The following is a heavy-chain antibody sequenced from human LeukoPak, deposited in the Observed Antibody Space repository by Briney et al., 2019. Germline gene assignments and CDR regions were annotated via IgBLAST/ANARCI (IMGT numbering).Heavy chain of an antibody. V-gene: IGHV3-66*01. D-gene: IGHD1-26*01. Sequence: PGGSLRLSCAASGFTVSSTYMSWVRQAPGKGLEWVSVIYSGGSAYYADSVKGRFTISRDNSKNTLYLQMNSLRVEDTAVYYCATSGYSGSYPFDYWGQGTLVTVSS. CDR1: GFTVSSTY. J-gene: IGHJ4*02. CDR3: ATSGYSGSYPFDY. CDR2: IYSGGSA.